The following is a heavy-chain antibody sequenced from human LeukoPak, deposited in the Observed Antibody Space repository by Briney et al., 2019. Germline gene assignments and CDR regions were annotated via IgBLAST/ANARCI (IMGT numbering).Heavy chain of an antibody. J-gene: IGHJ4*02. D-gene: IGHD3-16*02. CDR2: IYYSGST. V-gene: IGHV4-39*01. CDR3: ARQAEDYDYVWGSYRYSDY. Sequence: SETLSLTCTVSGGSISSSSYYWGWIRQPPGKGLEWIGSIYYSGSTYYNPSLKSRVTISVDTSKNQFSLKLSSVTAADTAVYYCARQAEDYDYVWGSYRYSDYWGQGTLVTVSS. CDR1: GGSISSSSYY.